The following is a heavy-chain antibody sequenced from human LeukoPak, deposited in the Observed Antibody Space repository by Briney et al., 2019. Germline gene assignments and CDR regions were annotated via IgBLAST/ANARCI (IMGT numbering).Heavy chain of an antibody. V-gene: IGHV1-69*06. Sequence: GASVKVSCKASGGTFSSYAISWVRQAPGQGLEWMGGIIPIFGTANYAQKFQGRVTITADKSTSTAYMELSSLRSEDTAVYYCASGARRIVGATAVHYMDVWGKGTTVTVSS. D-gene: IGHD1-26*01. J-gene: IGHJ6*03. CDR1: GGTFSSYA. CDR3: ASGARRIVGATAVHYMDV. CDR2: IIPIFGTA.